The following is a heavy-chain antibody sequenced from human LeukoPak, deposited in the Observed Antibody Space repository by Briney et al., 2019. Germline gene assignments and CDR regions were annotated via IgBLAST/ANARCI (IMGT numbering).Heavy chain of an antibody. V-gene: IGHV4-34*01. J-gene: IGHJ5*02. Sequence: PSETLSLTCAVYGGSFSGYYWSWIRQPPGKGLEWIGEINHSGSTNYNPSLTSRVTISVDTSKNQFSLKLSSVTAADTAVYYCARGPYYYGSGSYPGTWGQGTLVTVSS. CDR2: INHSGST. CDR3: ARGPYYYGSGSYPGT. D-gene: IGHD3-10*01. CDR1: GGSFSGYY.